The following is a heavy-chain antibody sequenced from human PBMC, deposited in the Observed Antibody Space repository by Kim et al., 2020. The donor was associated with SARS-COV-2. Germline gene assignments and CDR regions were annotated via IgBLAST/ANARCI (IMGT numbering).Heavy chain of an antibody. CDR2: ISSSGSTI. V-gene: IGHV3-11*04. CDR3: ARGYSGNPLWYFDL. Sequence: GGSLRLSCAASGFTFSDYYMSWIRQAPGKGLEWVSYISSSGSTIYYADSVKGRFTISRDNAKNSLYLQMNSLRAEDTAVYCCARGYSGNPLWYFDLWGRGTLVTVSS. D-gene: IGHD1-26*01. CDR1: GFTFSDYY. J-gene: IGHJ2*01.